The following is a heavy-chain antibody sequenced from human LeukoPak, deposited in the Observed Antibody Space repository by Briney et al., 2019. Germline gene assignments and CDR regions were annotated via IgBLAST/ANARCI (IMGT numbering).Heavy chain of an antibody. CDR3: TRDYDRDRRSSWYQYYDY. CDR1: GFTFGDYA. D-gene: IGHD6-13*01. J-gene: IGHJ4*02. CDR2: NRSKAYGGTT. V-gene: IGHV3-49*04. Sequence: GGSLRLSCTASGFTFGDYAMSWVRQAPGKGLEWVGFNRSKAYGGTTEYAASVKGRFTISRDDSKSIAYLQMNSLKTEDTAVYYCTRDYDRDRRSSWYQYYDYWGQGTLVTVSS.